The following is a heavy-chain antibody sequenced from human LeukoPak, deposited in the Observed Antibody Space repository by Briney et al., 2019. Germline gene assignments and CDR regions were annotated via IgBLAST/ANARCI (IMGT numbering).Heavy chain of an antibody. CDR1: GYTFTGYY. D-gene: IGHD6-19*01. V-gene: IGHV1-2*02. Sequence: GTSVKVSCKASGYTFTGYYIHWVRQAPRQGLEWMGWINPNSGVTDYAQTFRDRVTMTRDTSISTVYMQLSRLRSDDTAVYYCAITAYSSGWYFFDSWGQGTLVTVSS. J-gene: IGHJ4*02. CDR3: AITAYSSGWYFFDS. CDR2: INPNSGVT.